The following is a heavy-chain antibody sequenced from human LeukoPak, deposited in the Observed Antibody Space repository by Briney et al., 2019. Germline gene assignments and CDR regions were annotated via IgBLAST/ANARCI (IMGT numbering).Heavy chain of an antibody. CDR3: ARDQRSTNYWFDP. J-gene: IGHJ5*02. CDR2: INPNSGGT. V-gene: IGHV1-2*02. Sequence: ASVKVSCKASGYTFTGYYMHWVRQAPGQGLEWMGWINPNSGGTNYAQKFQGRVTMTRDTSISTAYMELSRLRSGDTAVYYCARDQRSTNYWFDPWGQGTLVTVSS. D-gene: IGHD1-7*01. CDR1: GYTFTGYY.